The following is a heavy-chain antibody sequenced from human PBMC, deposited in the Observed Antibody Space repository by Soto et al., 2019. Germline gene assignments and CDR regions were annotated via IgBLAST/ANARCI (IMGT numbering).Heavy chain of an antibody. V-gene: IGHV4-61*05. J-gene: IGHJ4*02. D-gene: IGHD3-10*01. CDR1: GDSISSSSSY. CDR2: ISYSGTT. Sequence: PSETLSLTCTVSGDSISSSSSYWGWIRQPPGKGLEWIAFISYSGTTNYTPSLKSRLTISVDTSKNQFSLNLSSVTAADTAVYYCARAPRGNYGYPSYFDYWGQGTLVTVS. CDR3: ARAPRGNYGYPSYFDY.